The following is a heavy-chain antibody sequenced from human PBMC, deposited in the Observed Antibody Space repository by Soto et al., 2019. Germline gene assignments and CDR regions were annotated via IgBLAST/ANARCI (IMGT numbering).Heavy chain of an antibody. CDR3: ARGEGTYYDFWSGYYTGGSFDY. J-gene: IGHJ4*02. Sequence: ASVKVSCKASGYTFTSYAMHWVRQAPGQRLEWMGWINAGNGNKKYSQKFQGRVTITRDTSASTAYMELSSLRSEDTAVYYCARGEGTYYDFWSGYYTGGSFDYWGQGTLVTVSS. CDR2: INAGNGNK. V-gene: IGHV1-3*01. D-gene: IGHD3-3*01. CDR1: GYTFTSYA.